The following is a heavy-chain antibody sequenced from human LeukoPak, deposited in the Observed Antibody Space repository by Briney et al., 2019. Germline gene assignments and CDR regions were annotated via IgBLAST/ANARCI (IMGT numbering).Heavy chain of an antibody. CDR3: ARVSSGSYFGYYYYYMDV. CDR1: GFTFSNYL. D-gene: IGHD1-26*01. J-gene: IGHJ6*03. Sequence: GGSLRLSCAASGFTFSNYLMHWVRQARGKAVVWGSRINSNGSSTSYADSVTGRFTISRDNAKNTLYLQMNSLRAEDTAVYYCARVSSGSYFGYYYYYMDVWGKGTTVTVSS. CDR2: INSNGSST. V-gene: IGHV3-74*01.